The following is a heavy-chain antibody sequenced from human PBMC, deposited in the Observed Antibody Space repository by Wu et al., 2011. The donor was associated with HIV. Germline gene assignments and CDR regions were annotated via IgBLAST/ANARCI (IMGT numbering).Heavy chain of an antibody. CDR2: IIPIFGTA. Sequence: QVQLVQSGAEVKKSGSSVKVSCKASGGTFSDYSITWVRQAPGQGLEWMGRIIPIFGTANYAQKFQGRVTITADKSTSTAYMELSSLRSDDTAVYYCARDRRVLGATKGRALDYWGQGTLVTVSS. CDR1: GGTFSDYS. V-gene: IGHV1-69*14. J-gene: IGHJ4*02. CDR3: ARDRRVLGATKGRALDY. D-gene: IGHD1-26*01.